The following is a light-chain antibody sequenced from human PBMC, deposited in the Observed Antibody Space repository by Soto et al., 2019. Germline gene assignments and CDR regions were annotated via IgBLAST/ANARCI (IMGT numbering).Light chain of an antibody. V-gene: IGKV1-5*03. CDR1: QSINSW. Sequence: DIQMTQSPSTLSASVGDRVTITCRASQSINSWLAWYQQKPGKAPKLLIYRASTLEGGVPSRFSGSGSGTDFTLTISRLEPEDFAVYYCQQYGGSPRLTFGGGTRVEIK. J-gene: IGKJ4*01. CDR3: QQYGGSPRLT. CDR2: RAS.